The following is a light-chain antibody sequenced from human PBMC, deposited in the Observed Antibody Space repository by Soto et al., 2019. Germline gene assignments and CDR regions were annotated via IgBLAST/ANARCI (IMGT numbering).Light chain of an antibody. CDR1: SSDVGGYNY. CDR3: SSYAGSNIVV. Sequence: ALTQPPSASGSPGQSVTISCTGTSSDVGGYNYVSWYQQHPGKAPKLMIYEVSKRPSGVPDRFSGSKSGNTASLTVSGLQAEDEADYYCSSYAGSNIVVFGGGTKVTVL. J-gene: IGLJ2*01. V-gene: IGLV2-8*01. CDR2: EVS.